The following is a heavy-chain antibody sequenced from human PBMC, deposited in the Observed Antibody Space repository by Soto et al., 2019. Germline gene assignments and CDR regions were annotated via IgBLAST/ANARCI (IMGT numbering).Heavy chain of an antibody. CDR3: VRSVPAATWQYSGMDV. CDR2: IYHSATF. CDR1: GDSVSSSRC. Sequence: QVRLQESGPGLVEPSGTLSLTCAVSGDSVSSSRCWSWVRQAPGKGLEWIGEIYHSATFNYNPSLASRVSVSVDKSRNQLSLNLKSVTAADTAVYYCVRSVPAATWQYSGMDVWGQGTTVTVSS. J-gene: IGHJ6*02. V-gene: IGHV4-4*02. D-gene: IGHD2-2*01.